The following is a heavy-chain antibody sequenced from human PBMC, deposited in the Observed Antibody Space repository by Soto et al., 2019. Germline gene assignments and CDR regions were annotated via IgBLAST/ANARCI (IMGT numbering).Heavy chain of an antibody. J-gene: IGHJ4*02. Sequence: ASLIISYTATGGNFSSYAISWVRQAHGQGLEWMGGIIPIFGTANYAQKFQGRVTITADESTSTAYMELSSLRSEDTAVYYCATARGPYNWFYGLDYWGQVTLVTVS. CDR2: IIPIFGTA. D-gene: IGHD1-20*01. CDR1: GGNFSSYA. CDR3: ATARGPYNWFYGLDY. V-gene: IGHV1-69*13.